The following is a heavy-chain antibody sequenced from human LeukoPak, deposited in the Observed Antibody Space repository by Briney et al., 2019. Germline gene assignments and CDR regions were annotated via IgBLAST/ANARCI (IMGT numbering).Heavy chain of an antibody. V-gene: IGHV3-48*01. CDR2: ISSSSTI. J-gene: IGHJ4*02. CDR3: ARDRCTNGVCYTFAY. D-gene: IGHD2-8*01. Sequence: GGSLRLSCAASGFTFSTYSMSWVRQAPGKGLEWVSYISSSSTISYPDSVKGRFTISRDNAKNSLYLQMNNLRAEDTAVYYCARDRCTNGVCYTFAYWGQGTLVTVSS. CDR1: GFTFSTYS.